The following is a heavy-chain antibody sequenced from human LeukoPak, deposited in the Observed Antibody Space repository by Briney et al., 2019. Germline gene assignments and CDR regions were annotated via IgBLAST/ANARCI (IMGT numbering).Heavy chain of an antibody. Sequence: ASETLSLTCTVSGGSISSYYWSWIRQPPGKGLEWIGYIYYSGNTNYNPSLKSRVTISVDTSKNQFSLRLSSVTAADTAVYYCARVTGYMIEDYFDYWGQGTLVTVSS. J-gene: IGHJ4*02. V-gene: IGHV4-59*01. CDR3: ARVTGYMIEDYFDY. CDR2: IYYSGNT. D-gene: IGHD3-22*01. CDR1: GGSISSYY.